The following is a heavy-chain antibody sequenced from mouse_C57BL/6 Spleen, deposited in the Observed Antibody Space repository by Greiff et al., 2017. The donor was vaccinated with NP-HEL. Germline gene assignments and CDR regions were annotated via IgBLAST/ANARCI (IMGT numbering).Heavy chain of an antibody. CDR3: ARLRGYDYDAMDY. V-gene: IGHV1-26*01. CDR1: GYTFTDYY. Sequence: EVQLQQSGPELVKPGASVKISCKASGYTFTDYYMNWVKQSHGKSLEWIGDINPNNGGTSYNQKFKGKATLTVDKSSSTAYMELRSLTSEDSAVYYCARLRGYDYDAMDYWGQGTSVTVSS. J-gene: IGHJ4*01. D-gene: IGHD2-12*01. CDR2: INPNNGGT.